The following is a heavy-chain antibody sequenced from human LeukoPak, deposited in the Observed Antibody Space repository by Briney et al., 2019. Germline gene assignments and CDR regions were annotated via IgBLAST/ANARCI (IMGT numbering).Heavy chain of an antibody. CDR3: ARAAYYDSSGYYAY. CDR1: GYTFTSYG. CDR2: ISAYNGNT. V-gene: IGHV1-18*01. Sequence: ASVKVSCKASGYTFTSYGISWVRQAPGQGLEWMGWISAYNGNTNYAQKLQGRVTMTTDTSTSTAYMELRSLRSDNTAVYYCARAAYYDSSGYYAYWGQGTLVTVPS. J-gene: IGHJ4*02. D-gene: IGHD3-22*01.